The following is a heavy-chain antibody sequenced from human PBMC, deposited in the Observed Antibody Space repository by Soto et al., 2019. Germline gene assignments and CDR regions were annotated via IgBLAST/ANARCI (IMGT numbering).Heavy chain of an antibody. J-gene: IGHJ5*02. CDR2: ISGSGGST. CDR1: GFTFSSYA. V-gene: IGHV3-23*01. Sequence: GGSLRLSCAASGFTFSSYAMSWVRQAPGKGLEWVSAISGSGGSTYYADSVKGRFTISRDNSKNTLYLQMNSLRAEDTAVYYCAKDRVGGGYCSGGSCNDPWGQGTLVTVSS. D-gene: IGHD2-15*01. CDR3: AKDRVGGGYCSGGSCNDP.